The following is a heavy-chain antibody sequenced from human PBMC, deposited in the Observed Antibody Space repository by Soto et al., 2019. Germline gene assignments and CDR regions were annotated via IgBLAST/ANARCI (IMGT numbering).Heavy chain of an antibody. CDR2: ISSSSSYK. V-gene: IGHV3-21*01. CDR1: GFSFSSYS. CDR3: AREISGSYGMDV. D-gene: IGHD1-26*01. J-gene: IGHJ6*02. Sequence: EVQLVESGGGLVKPGGSLRLSCAASGFSFSSYSMNWVRQAPGKGLEWVSSISSSSSYKYYADSVKGRFTISRDNAKNPLFLQMNSLRAEDTAVYYCAREISGSYGMDVWGQGTTVTVSS.